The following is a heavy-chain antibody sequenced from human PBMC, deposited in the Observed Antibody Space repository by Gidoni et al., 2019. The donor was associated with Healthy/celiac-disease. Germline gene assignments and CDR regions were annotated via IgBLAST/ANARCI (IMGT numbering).Heavy chain of an antibody. V-gene: IGHV4-39*01. CDR2: IYYSGST. CDR1: GGSISRSRYY. J-gene: IGHJ3*02. Sequence: QLQLQESGPGLVKPSETLSLTCTVSGGSISRSRYYWGWIRQPPGKGLEWIGSIYYSGSTYYNPSLKSRVTISVDTSKNQFSLKLSSVTAADTAVYYCARRYSSSWYGRVDAFDIWGQGTMVTVSS. D-gene: IGHD6-13*01. CDR3: ARRYSSSWYGRVDAFDI.